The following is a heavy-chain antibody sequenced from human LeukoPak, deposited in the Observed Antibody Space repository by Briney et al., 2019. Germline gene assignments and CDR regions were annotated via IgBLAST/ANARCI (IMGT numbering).Heavy chain of an antibody. Sequence: ASVKASCKASGYTFTGYYMHWVRQAPGQGLEWMGWINPNSGGTNYAQKFQGRVTMTRDTSISTAYMELSRLRSDDTAVYYCARDHSSYYYDSSGYYFDYWGQGTLVTVSS. CDR2: INPNSGGT. J-gene: IGHJ4*02. V-gene: IGHV1-2*02. CDR3: ARDHSSYYYDSSGYYFDY. CDR1: GYTFTGYY. D-gene: IGHD3-22*01.